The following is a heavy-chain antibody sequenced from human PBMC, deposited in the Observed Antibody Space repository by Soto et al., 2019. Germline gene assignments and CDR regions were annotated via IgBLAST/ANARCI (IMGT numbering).Heavy chain of an antibody. J-gene: IGHJ3*02. CDR3: VRVKGGGAFDI. CDR2: SRSKASSYTT. V-gene: IGHV3-72*01. D-gene: IGHD3-16*01. Sequence: EVQLVESGGGLVQPGGSLRLSCAVSGFTFSDYYMDWVRQAPGNGLEWVGRSRSKASSYTTSYAASVTGRFIVSRDFSQNSMSLQMNSLKTEDTAMYYCVRVKGGGAFDIWGHGTLVTVSS. CDR1: GFTFSDYY.